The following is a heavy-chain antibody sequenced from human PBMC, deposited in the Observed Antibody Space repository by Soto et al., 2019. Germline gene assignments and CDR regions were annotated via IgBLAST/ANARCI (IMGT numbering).Heavy chain of an antibody. CDR1: GFTFSSYS. D-gene: IGHD1-26*01. J-gene: IGHJ4*02. CDR3: ASATGGSGSYSGY. V-gene: IGHV3-48*02. CDR2: ISSSSSTI. Sequence: EVQLVESGGGLVQPGGSLRLSCAASGFTFSSYSMIWVRQAPGKGLEWVAYISSSSSTIYYADSVQGRFTISRDNAKNSLYLQMNSLRDEDTAVYYCASATGGSGSYSGYWGQGTLVTVSS.